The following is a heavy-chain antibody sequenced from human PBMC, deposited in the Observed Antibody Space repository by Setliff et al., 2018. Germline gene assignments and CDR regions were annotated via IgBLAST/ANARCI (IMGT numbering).Heavy chain of an antibody. V-gene: IGHV3-23*01. CDR3: ARVGSKPQLGWFDP. CDR1: GFTFSGYY. D-gene: IGHD1-26*01. J-gene: IGHJ5*02. Sequence: GGSLRLSCAASGFTFSGYYMQWVRQAPGKGLEWVSAISGRGDTTYYADSVKGRFTISRDNARNTLYLQMNSLTAEDTAVYYCARVGSKPQLGWFDPWGQGTLVTVSS. CDR2: ISGRGDTT.